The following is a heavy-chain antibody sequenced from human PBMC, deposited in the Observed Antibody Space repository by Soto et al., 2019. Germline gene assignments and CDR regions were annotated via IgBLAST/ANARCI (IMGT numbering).Heavy chain of an antibody. CDR2: ISSSGSTI. D-gene: IGHD1-26*01. J-gene: IGHJ4*02. CDR3: ARRIVWGLRRSFDY. V-gene: IGHV3-11*01. Sequence: QVQLVESGGGLVKPGGSLRLSCAASGFTFSDYYMSWFRQAQGKGLGGVSYISSSGSTIYYADSVKGRFTISRDNAKNSLYLQMNSLRAEDTAVYYCARRIVWGLRRSFDYWGQGTLVTVSS. CDR1: GFTFSDYY.